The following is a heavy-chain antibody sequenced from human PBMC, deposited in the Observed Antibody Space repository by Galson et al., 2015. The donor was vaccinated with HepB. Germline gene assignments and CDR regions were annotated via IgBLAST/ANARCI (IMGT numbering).Heavy chain of an antibody. D-gene: IGHD3-3*01. CDR3: AKLSYSDPWSGYSHWFDS. V-gene: IGHV3-23*01. CDR1: GFTFSKYA. J-gene: IGHJ5*01. Sequence: SLRLSCAASGFTFSKYAMTWVRQAPGKGLQWVSAIGGSGDNTYYEDSIKGRLTISRDNSKNTLYLHINNLRAEDTAVYFCAKLSYSDPWSGYSHWFDSWGLGTLVTVSS. CDR2: IGGSGDNT.